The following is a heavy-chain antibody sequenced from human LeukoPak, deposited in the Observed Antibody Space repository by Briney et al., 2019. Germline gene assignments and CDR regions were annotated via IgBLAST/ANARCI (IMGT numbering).Heavy chain of an antibody. CDR2: ISGSGGST. V-gene: IGHV3-23*01. CDR3: AKSPVPYCSGGSCYGMDV. CDR1: GFTFSSYA. Sequence: PGGSLRLSCAASGFTFSSYAMHWVRQAPGKGLEWVSVISGSGGSTYYADSVKGRFTISRDNSKNTLYLQMNSLRVEDTAGYYCAKSPVPYCSGGSCYGMDVWGQGTTVTVSS. J-gene: IGHJ6*02. D-gene: IGHD2-15*01.